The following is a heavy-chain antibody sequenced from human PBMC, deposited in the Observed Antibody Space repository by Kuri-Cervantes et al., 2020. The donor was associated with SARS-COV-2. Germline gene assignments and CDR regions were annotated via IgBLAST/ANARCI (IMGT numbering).Heavy chain of an antibody. D-gene: IGHD6-25*01. J-gene: IGHJ1*01. Sequence: SVKVSCKASGGTFSSYAISWVRRAPGQGLEWMGGIIPIFGTANYAQKFQGRVTITTDESTSTAYMELSSLRSEDTAAYYCASEGSETGIAAIPSAAYFQHWGQGTLVTVSS. V-gene: IGHV1-69*05. CDR1: GGTFSSYA. CDR2: IIPIFGTA. CDR3: ASEGSETGIAAIPSAAYFQH.